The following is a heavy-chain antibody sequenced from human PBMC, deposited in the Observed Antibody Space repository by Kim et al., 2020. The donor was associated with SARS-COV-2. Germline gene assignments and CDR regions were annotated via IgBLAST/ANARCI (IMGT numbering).Heavy chain of an antibody. V-gene: IGHV3-21*01. CDR3: ARATAIVVVPAPLDY. D-gene: IGHD2-2*01. J-gene: IGHJ4*02. Sequence: DAVKGRFTIARDNAKNALYLQMNSLRAEDTAVYYCARATAIVVVPAPLDYWGQGTLVTVSS.